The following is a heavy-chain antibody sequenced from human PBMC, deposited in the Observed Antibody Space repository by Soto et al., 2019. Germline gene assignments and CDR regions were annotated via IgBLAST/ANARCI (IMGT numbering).Heavy chain of an antibody. V-gene: IGHV3-23*01. CDR3: AKRSGFDSGLFDY. J-gene: IGHJ4*02. CDR1: GLTFTKYA. Sequence: GGSLRLSCAVSGLTFTKYAMSWVRQAPGKGLEWVSAISGSGRGTQYADSVKGRFTISRDNSKNTVSLQMNSLRVEDTAIYFCAKRSGFDSGLFDYWGQGTLVTVSS. D-gene: IGHD5-12*01. CDR2: ISGSGRGT.